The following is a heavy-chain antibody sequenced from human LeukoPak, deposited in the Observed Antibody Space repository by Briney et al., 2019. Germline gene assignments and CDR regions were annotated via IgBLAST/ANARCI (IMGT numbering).Heavy chain of an antibody. V-gene: IGHV4-59*08. Sequence: SETLSLTCTVYADSISSYFWSWIRQPPGKGLEWIGYNSGSTNYNPSLKSRVTILLDRSKNQFSLKLSSVTAADTAVHYCARGMEYGGNYLRSFDIWGQGTMVTVSS. CDR2: NSGST. CDR1: ADSISSYF. D-gene: IGHD1-26*01. J-gene: IGHJ3*02. CDR3: ARGMEYGGNYLRSFDI.